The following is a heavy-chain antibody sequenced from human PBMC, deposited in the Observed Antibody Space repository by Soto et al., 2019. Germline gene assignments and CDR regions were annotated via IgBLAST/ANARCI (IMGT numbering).Heavy chain of an antibody. J-gene: IGHJ4*02. CDR2: SFYTGST. CDR1: DGSISSYY. V-gene: IGHV4-59*01. Sequence: QVQLQVSGPGLVKPSATLSLTCTVSDGSISSYYWSWIRQPPGKGLDWLGYSFYTGSTNHNPSLKSRVTISLDMSTNQFSLRLSSVTASDTATYYCAKSRDGYNLNGIDDWGQGFLVTVSS. CDR3: AKSRDGYNLNGIDD. D-gene: IGHD5-12*01.